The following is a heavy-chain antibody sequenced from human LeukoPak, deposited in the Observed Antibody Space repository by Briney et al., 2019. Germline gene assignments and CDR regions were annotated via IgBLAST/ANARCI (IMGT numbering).Heavy chain of an antibody. J-gene: IGHJ6*03. CDR1: GYTFTSYG. CDR3: ALGYCSSTRCYTGGYYYYYYMDV. Sequence: ASVKVSCKASGYTFTSYGISWVRQAPGQGLEWMGWISAYNGNTNYAQKLQGRVTMTTDTSTSTAYMELRSLRSDDTAVYYCALGYCSSTRCYTGGYYYYYYMDVWGKGTTVTVSS. D-gene: IGHD2-2*02. CDR2: ISAYNGNT. V-gene: IGHV1-18*01.